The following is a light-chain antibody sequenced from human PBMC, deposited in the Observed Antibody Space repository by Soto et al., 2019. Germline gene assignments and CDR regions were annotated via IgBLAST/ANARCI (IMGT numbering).Light chain of an antibody. CDR2: GAS. V-gene: IGKV3-15*01. J-gene: IGKJ5*01. Sequence: EIVMTQSPATLSVSPGERATLSCRASQSVSSNLAWYQQKPGQAPRLLIYGASTSATGIPASFSGSGSGRDFTLTISSLQSEDFSVYYCQQYNNWPPWITFGQGTLLEIK. CDR3: QQYNNWPPWIT. CDR1: QSVSSN.